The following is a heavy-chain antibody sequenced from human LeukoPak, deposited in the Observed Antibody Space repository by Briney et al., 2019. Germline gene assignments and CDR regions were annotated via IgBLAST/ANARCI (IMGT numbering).Heavy chain of an antibody. D-gene: IGHD2-2*02. CDR3: AREAYCSSTSCYKDAFDI. J-gene: IGHJ3*02. Sequence: GGSLRLSCAASGFTVSSNYMSWVRQAPGKGLEWVSVIYSGGSTYYADSVKGRFTISRDNAKNSLYLQMNSLRAEDTAVYYCAREAYCSSTSCYKDAFDIWGQGTMVTVSS. V-gene: IGHV3-53*01. CDR2: IYSGGST. CDR1: GFTVSSNY.